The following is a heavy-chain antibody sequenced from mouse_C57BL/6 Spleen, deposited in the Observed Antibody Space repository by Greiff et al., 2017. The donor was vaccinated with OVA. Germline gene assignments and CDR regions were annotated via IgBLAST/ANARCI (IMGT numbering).Heavy chain of an antibody. V-gene: IGHV5-17*01. CDR2: ISSGSSTI. CDR3: AMPPITTVVDWFAY. J-gene: IGHJ3*01. CDR1: GFTFSDYG. Sequence: EVKLVESGGGLVKPGGSLKLSCAASGFTFSDYGMHWVRQAPEKGLEWVAYISSGSSTIYYADTVKGRFTISRDNAKNTLFLQMTSLRSEDTAMYYWAMPPITTVVDWFAYWGQGTLVTVSA. D-gene: IGHD1-1*01.